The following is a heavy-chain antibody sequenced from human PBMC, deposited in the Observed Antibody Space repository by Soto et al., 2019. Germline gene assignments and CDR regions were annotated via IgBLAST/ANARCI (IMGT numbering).Heavy chain of an antibody. D-gene: IGHD1-1*01. CDR2: ITASGDST. Sequence: PGGSLRLSCVASGFTFHTYVMNWVRQAPGKGLEWVSSITASGDSTFYSDSLKGRFTISRDNSKDMVYLQMNSLRAEDTALYYCSKGIGTTRLYSMDFWGQGTTVTVSS. CDR1: GFTFHTYV. J-gene: IGHJ6*02. CDR3: SKGIGTTRLYSMDF. V-gene: IGHV3-23*01.